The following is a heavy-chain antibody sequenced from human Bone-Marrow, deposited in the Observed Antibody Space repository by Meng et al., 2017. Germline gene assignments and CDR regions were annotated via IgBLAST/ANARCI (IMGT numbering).Heavy chain of an antibody. CDR3: ATGETRYWFDP. CDR2: MYSGGDT. Sequence: LLWCGAVVKQPGALVNAVFKDSGYTFTGYYMHWGRQAPGQGLEWVSVMYSGGDTHYTDSVKGRFTISRDNSKNTLYLQMNNLRAEDTAVYYCATGETRYWFDPWGQGTLVTVSS. J-gene: IGHJ5*02. V-gene: IGHV3-53*01. D-gene: IGHD1-26*01. CDR1: GYTFTGYY.